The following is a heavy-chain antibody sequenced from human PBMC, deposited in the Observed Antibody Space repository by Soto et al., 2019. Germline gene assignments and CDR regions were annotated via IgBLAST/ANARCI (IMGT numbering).Heavy chain of an antibody. J-gene: IGHJ3*02. Sequence: GGSQRHWSAAAELTFGNAWMRWVRTAPGKGLEWVGRIKSKTDGGTTDYAAPVKGRFTISRDDSKNTLYLQMNSLKTEDTAAYYCTTEGLSDAFDIWGQGTMVTVSS. CDR2: IKSKTDGGTT. CDR1: ELTFGNAW. CDR3: TTEGLSDAFDI. V-gene: IGHV3-15*01.